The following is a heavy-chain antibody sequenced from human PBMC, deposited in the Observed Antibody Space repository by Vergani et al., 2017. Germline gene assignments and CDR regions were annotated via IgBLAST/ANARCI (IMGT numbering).Heavy chain of an antibody. CDR3: ARDTNDFWSGYYSRDVVSRASGFDP. Sequence: QVQLQESGPGLVKPSQTLSLTCTVSGGSISSGDYYWSWIRQPPGKGLEWIGYIYTSGSTNYNPSLKSRVTISVDTSKNQFSLKLSAVTAADTAVYYCARDTNDFWSGYYSRDVVSRASGFDPWGQGTLVTVSS. CDR1: GGSISSGDYY. CDR2: IYTSGST. J-gene: IGHJ5*02. V-gene: IGHV4-61*02. D-gene: IGHD3-3*01.